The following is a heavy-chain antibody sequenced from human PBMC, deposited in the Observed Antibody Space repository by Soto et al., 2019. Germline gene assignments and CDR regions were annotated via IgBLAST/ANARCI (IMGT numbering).Heavy chain of an antibody. J-gene: IGHJ4*02. CDR1: GFTFSSYA. CDR3: AKDQLYCISTSCRADY. V-gene: IGHV3-23*01. CDR2: ISGSGGST. D-gene: IGHD2-2*01. Sequence: GGSLRLSCAASGFTFSSYAMSWVRQAPGKGLEWVSAISGSGGSTYYADSVKGRFTISRDNSKNTLYLQMNSLRAEDTAVYYCAKDQLYCISTSCRADYWCQAKLVTVS.